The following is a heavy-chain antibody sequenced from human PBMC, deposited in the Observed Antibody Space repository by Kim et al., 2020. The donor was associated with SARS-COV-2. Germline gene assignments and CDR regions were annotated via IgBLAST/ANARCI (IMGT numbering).Heavy chain of an antibody. CDR2: IYSGGSTT. CDR3: AKDISGHSSVEDY. V-gene: IGHV3-23*03. CDR1: GFTFSSYA. D-gene: IGHD6-19*01. J-gene: IGHJ4*02. Sequence: GGSLRLSCAASGFTFSSYAMSWVRQAPGKGLEWVSVIYSGGSTTYYADSVKGRFTISRDNSKNTLYLQMNSLRAEDTAVYYCAKDISGHSSVEDYWGQGTLVTVSS.